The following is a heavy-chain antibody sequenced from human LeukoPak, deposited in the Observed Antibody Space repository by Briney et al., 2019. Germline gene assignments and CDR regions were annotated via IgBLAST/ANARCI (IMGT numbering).Heavy chain of an antibody. D-gene: IGHD1-1*01. CDR2: ISSNGGNT. CDR1: GFTFSSHA. CDR3: VKDPYGNNWYYFDS. J-gene: IGHJ4*02. Sequence: GGSLRLSCSASGFTFSSHAMHWGRQAPGEGLEYVSAISSNGGNTYYTDSVRGRFTISRDNSKNTLYLQMSRLRAEDTAVYYCVKDPYGNNWYYFDSWGQGTLVTVSS. V-gene: IGHV3-64D*09.